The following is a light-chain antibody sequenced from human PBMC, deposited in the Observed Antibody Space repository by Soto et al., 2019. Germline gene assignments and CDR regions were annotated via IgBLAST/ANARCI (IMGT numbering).Light chain of an antibody. CDR3: RSYTNINTLV. J-gene: IGLJ1*01. Sequence: QSALTQPASVSGSPGQSITISCTGTSSDVGGYNYVSWYQQYPGKAPKLMIYDVDTRPSGVSNRFSGSKSGNTASLTISGLQAVDEVDYYCRSYTNINTLVLGSAPKVT. CDR2: DVD. CDR1: SSDVGGYNY. V-gene: IGLV2-14*01.